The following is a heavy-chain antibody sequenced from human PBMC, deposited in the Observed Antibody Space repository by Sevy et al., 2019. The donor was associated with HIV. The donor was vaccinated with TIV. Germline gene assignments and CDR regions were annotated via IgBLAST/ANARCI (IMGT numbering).Heavy chain of an antibody. D-gene: IGHD3-22*01. CDR1: GYRLSQLS. CDR2: FDPEDDET. CDR3: ATTKDYYESSGSPFDY. V-gene: IGHV1-24*01. J-gene: IGHJ4*02. Sequence: ASVKVSCKVSGYRLSQLSMHWVRQAPGKGLEWMGSFDPEDDETIYAQNFQGRVAMTEDTSTDTAYMELSTLRSEDTAVYYCATTKDYYESSGSPFDYWGQRTLVTASS.